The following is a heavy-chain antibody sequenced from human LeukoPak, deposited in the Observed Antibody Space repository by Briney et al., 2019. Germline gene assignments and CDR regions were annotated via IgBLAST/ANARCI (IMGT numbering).Heavy chain of an antibody. CDR1: GFTFSNYA. D-gene: IGHD3-10*01. V-gene: IGHV3-30-3*01. CDR2: ISYDGSNK. CDR3: PRDNYGSDY. J-gene: IGHJ4*02. Sequence: PGGSLRLCCAASGFTFSNYAMHWVRQAPGKGLEWVAVISYDGSNKYYADSVKGRFTISRDNSKNTLYLQVNSLRAEDTAVYYCPRDNYGSDYWGQATLVTVS.